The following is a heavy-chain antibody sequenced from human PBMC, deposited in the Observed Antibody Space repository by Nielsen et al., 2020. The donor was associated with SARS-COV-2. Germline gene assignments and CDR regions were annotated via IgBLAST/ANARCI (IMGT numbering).Heavy chain of an antibody. CDR1: GYTFTSYY. J-gene: IGHJ4*02. Sequence: ASVKVSCKASGYTFTSYYMHWVRQAPGQRLEWMGWINAGNGNTKYSQKFQGRVTITRDTSASTAYMELSSLRSEDTAVYYCARAEMATITPFDYWGQGTLVTVSS. CDR3: ARAEMATITPFDY. D-gene: IGHD5-24*01. CDR2: INAGNGNT. V-gene: IGHV1-3*01.